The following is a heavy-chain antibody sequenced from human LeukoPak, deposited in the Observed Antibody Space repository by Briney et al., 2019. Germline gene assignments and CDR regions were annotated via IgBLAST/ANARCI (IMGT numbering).Heavy chain of an antibody. J-gene: IGHJ4*02. CDR2: IRYDGSNK. CDR3: AKAKGEIAAAGTEFDY. Sequence: GALRLSCAASGFTFSSYGMHWVRQAPGKGLEWVAFIRYDGSNKYYADSVKGRFTISRDNSKNTLYLQMNSLRAEDTAVYYCAKAKGEIAAAGTEFDYWGQGTLVTVSS. D-gene: IGHD6-13*01. V-gene: IGHV3-30*02. CDR1: GFTFSSYG.